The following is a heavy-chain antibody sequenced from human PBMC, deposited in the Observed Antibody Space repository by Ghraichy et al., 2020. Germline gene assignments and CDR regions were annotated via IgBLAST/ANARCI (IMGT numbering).Heavy chain of an antibody. J-gene: IGHJ6*02. CDR2: NYYSGST. CDR1: GGSISSYY. Sequence: SETLSLTCTVSGGSISSYYWSWIRQPPGKGLEWIGYNYYSGSTNYNPSLKSRVTISVDTSKNQFSLKLSSVTAADTAVYYCARAGGQLEYYYYYGMDVWGQGTTVTVSS. CDR3: ARAGGQLEYYYYYGMDV. V-gene: IGHV4-59*01. D-gene: IGHD2-2*01.